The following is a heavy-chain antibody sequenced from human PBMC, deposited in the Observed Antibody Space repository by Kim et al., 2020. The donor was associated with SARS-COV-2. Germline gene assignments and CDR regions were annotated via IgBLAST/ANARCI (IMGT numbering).Heavy chain of an antibody. CDR3: ARDLALPLGVAYGMDV. J-gene: IGHJ6*02. D-gene: IGHD2-15*01. CDR2: ISSSSTI. Sequence: GGSLRLSCAASGFTFSSYSMNWVRQAPGKGLEWVSYISSSSTIYYADSVKGRFTISRDNAKNSLYLQMNSLRAEDTAVYYCARDLALPLGVAYGMDVWG. V-gene: IGHV3-48*04. CDR1: GFTFSSYS.